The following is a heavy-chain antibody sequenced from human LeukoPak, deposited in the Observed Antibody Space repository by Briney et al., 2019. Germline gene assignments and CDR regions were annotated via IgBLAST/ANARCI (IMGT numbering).Heavy chain of an antibody. CDR3: ARGGMGRNDFVKYYYYNLDV. Sequence: GGSLRLSCSASGFAFGSYWMNWVRQVPGKGLEWLSRVDTDGSSTTYAVSVRGGFTISRDNAKNTLYLQMNMLAAEDTAVYYCARGGMGRNDFVKYYYYNLDVWGKGTTVTVYS. J-gene: IGHJ6*04. V-gene: IGHV3-74*03. CDR2: VDTDGSST. D-gene: IGHD3-16*01. CDR1: GFAFGSYW.